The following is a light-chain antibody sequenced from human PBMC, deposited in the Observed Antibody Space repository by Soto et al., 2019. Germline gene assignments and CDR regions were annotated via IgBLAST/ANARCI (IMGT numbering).Light chain of an antibody. J-gene: IGKJ4*01. CDR1: QSILYSSNNKNY. Sequence: DIEMTQSPDSLAVSLGERATINCKSSQSILYSSNNKNYLAWYQQKPGQPPKLLIYWASTRESGVPDRFSGSGSGTDVTLTISSLQAEDVAVYYCQHYYNKPLTFGGGTKVEIK. CDR3: QHYYNKPLT. V-gene: IGKV4-1*01. CDR2: WAS.